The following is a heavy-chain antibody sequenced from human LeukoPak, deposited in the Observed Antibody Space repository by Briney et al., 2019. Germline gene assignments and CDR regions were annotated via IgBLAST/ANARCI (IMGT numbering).Heavy chain of an antibody. CDR2: IYSGGIT. V-gene: IGHV3-53*01. CDR1: GFTVSSNY. J-gene: IGHJ4*02. Sequence: QPGGSLRLSCAASGFTVSSNYMTWVRQAPGKGLQWVSVIYSGGITYYADSVKGRFTISRDNSRNTLYLQMNSLRAEDTAVYYCAREGTTTSFDYWGQGTLVTVSS. CDR3: AREGTTTSFDY. D-gene: IGHD1-26*01.